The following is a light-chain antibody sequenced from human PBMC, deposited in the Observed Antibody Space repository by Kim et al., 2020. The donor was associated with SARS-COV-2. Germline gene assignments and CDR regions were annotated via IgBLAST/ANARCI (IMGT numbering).Light chain of an antibody. CDR1: SLRSYY. V-gene: IGLV3-19*01. CDR3: NSRDSNENVF. Sequence: VAWGQTVRITCKGDSLRSYYSTWYQQKQGQAPILVIYGKNNRPSGIPDRFSGSSSGNTASLTITGTQAGDEADYYRNSRDSNENVFFGGGTQLTVL. CDR2: GKN. J-gene: IGLJ2*01.